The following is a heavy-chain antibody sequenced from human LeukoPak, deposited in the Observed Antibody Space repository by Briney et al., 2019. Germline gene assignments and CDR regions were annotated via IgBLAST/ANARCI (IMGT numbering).Heavy chain of an antibody. Sequence: EASVKVSCKASGGTFSSYAISWVRQAPGQGLEWMGGIIPIFGTANYAQKFQGRVTITADESTSTAYMELSSLRSEDTAVYYCARGEDYYDSSGYQDWGQGTLVTVSS. D-gene: IGHD3-22*01. V-gene: IGHV1-69*13. J-gene: IGHJ4*02. CDR2: IIPIFGTA. CDR1: GGTFSSYA. CDR3: ARGEDYYDSSGYQD.